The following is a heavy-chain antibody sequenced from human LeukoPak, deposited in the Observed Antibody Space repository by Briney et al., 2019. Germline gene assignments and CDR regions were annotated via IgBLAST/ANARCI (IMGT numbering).Heavy chain of an antibody. Sequence: RPGGSLRLSCVVSGITFSGYSMIWVRQAPGKGLEWLSFMTTSGNTIFYAESVKDRFIISRDNAKKSLYLQMNSLRDEDTAVYYCARVGGATAVTMYFEYWGQGTLVTVTS. CDR2: MTTSGNTI. V-gene: IGHV3-48*02. J-gene: IGHJ4*02. D-gene: IGHD1-26*01. CDR3: ARVGGATAVTMYFEY. CDR1: GITFSGYS.